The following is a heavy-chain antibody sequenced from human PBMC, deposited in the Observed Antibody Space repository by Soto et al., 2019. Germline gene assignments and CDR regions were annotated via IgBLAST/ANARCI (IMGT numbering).Heavy chain of an antibody. Sequence: GGSLRLSCAASEFTFSNYAMTWVRQAPGKGLEWVSAISNSGYSTYYAVSVKGRFTISRDNSKNTLYLQMNYLRAEDTAIYYCAKVLQYYYYGMDVWGLGTTVTVSS. CDR2: ISNSGYST. CDR1: EFTFSNYA. CDR3: AKVLQYYYYGMDV. J-gene: IGHJ6*02. V-gene: IGHV3-23*01.